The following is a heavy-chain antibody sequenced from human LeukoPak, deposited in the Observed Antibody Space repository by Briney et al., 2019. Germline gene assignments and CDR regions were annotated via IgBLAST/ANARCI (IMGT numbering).Heavy chain of an antibody. D-gene: IGHD3-16*01. CDR1: GYSISSGYY. Sequence: SETLSLTCTVSGYSISSGYYWGWIRQPPGKGLEWIGSIYHSGSTYYNPSLKSRVTISVDTSKNQFSLKLSSVTAADTAVYYCARGSLGTYYFDYWGQGTLVTVSS. CDR3: ARGSLGTYYFDY. J-gene: IGHJ4*02. CDR2: IYHSGST. V-gene: IGHV4-38-2*02.